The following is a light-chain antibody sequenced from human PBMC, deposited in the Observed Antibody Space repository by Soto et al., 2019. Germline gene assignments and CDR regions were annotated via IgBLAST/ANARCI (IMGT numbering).Light chain of an antibody. CDR3: CSYAGTYTFV. V-gene: IGLV2-11*01. Sequence: QSALTQPRSVSGSPGQSVTISCTGTSSDVGGHNYVSWYQQHPGRAPRLVIYDVTKRPSGVPDRFSGSKSGNAASLTISGLQAEDEADYYCCSYAGTYTFVFGGGTKVTVL. CDR1: SSDVGGHNY. J-gene: IGLJ3*02. CDR2: DVT.